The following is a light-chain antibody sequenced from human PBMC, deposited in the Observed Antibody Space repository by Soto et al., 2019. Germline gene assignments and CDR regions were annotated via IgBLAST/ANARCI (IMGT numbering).Light chain of an antibody. Sequence: EFVLPQSPVTLSLSPGERATLSCRASQSFRGRLAWYQQKPGQAPRLLIYDAYNRATGIPPRFSGSGSGTDFTLTISSLEPEDSAVYYCQQRHMWPITFGQGTRLEIK. CDR2: DAY. V-gene: IGKV3-11*01. J-gene: IGKJ5*01. CDR1: QSFRGR. CDR3: QQRHMWPIT.